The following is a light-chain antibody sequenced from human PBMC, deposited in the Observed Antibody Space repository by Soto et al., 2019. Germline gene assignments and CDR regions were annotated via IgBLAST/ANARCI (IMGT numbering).Light chain of an antibody. CDR3: QEHGNWPRRT. V-gene: IGKV3-11*01. J-gene: IGKJ3*01. Sequence: VLTQSPATLYLSPGERATLSCRASESLYTYLAWFQQKPGQAPRLLIFDTSRRATGVPARFSGSGAGTDYTLTIGSLEPEDFAVYYCQEHGNWPRRTFGPGTKVDIK. CDR2: DTS. CDR1: ESLYTY.